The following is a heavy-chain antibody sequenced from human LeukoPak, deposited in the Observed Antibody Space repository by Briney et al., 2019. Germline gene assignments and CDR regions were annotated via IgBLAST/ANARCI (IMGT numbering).Heavy chain of an antibody. CDR1: GFPFTTYA. V-gene: IGHV3-23*01. Sequence: GGSLRLSCAASGFPFTTYAMSWVRQAPGKGLEWVSGTSGGGGYTYYADSVKGRFTISRDNSKNTLYLQMNSLRAEDTAVYYCARDYYDSSGYLDYWGQGTLVTVSS. J-gene: IGHJ4*02. CDR2: TSGGGGYT. CDR3: ARDYYDSSGYLDY. D-gene: IGHD3-22*01.